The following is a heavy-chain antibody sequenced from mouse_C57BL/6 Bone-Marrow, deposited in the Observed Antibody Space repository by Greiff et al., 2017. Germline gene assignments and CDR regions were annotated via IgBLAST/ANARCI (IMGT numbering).Heavy chain of an antibody. CDR1: GYTFTSYW. CDR2: IDPSDSYT. Sequence: QVQLQQPGAELVMPGASVKLSCKASGYTFTSYWMHWVKQRPGQGLEWIGEIDPSDSYTNYNQKFKGKSTLTVDKSSSTAYMQLSSLTSEDSAVYYCARGNDGYYVAYWGQGTLVTVSA. J-gene: IGHJ3*01. CDR3: ARGNDGYYVAY. V-gene: IGHV1-69*01. D-gene: IGHD2-3*01.